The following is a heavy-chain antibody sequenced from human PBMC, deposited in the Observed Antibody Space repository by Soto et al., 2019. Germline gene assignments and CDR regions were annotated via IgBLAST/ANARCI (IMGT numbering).Heavy chain of an antibody. J-gene: IGHJ3*02. CDR3: AKERGVLDAFDI. CDR2: ISSDGNNQ. D-gene: IGHD3-10*01. V-gene: IGHV3-30*18. Sequence: QVQLVESGGGVVQPGTSLRLSCAASGFTSSSFVIHWVRQAPGKGPEWLAVISSDGNNQYYADSVKGRFTISRDNSKKTLYLQVNSLRAEDTAVYFCAKERGVLDAFDIWGQGTMVTVS. CDR1: GFTSSSFV.